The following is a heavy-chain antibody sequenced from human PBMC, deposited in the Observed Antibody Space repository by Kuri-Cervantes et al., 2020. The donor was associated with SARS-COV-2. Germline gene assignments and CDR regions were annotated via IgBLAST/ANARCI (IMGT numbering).Heavy chain of an antibody. Sequence: GGSLRLSCAASGFTVSSNYMSWVRQAPGKGLEWVSVIYSGGSTYYADSVKGRFTISRDNSKNTLYLQMNSLRAEDTAVYYCAKWGTLSVPLVMYYWGQGTLVTVSS. CDR3: AKWGTLSVPLVMYY. V-gene: IGHV3-53*01. J-gene: IGHJ4*02. CDR1: GFTVSSNY. D-gene: IGHD3-9*01. CDR2: IYSGGST.